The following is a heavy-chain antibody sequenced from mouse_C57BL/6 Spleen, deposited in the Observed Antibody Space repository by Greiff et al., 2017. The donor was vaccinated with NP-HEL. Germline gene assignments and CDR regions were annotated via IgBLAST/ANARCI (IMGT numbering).Heavy chain of an antibody. D-gene: IGHD1-1*01. CDR2: IWRGGST. Sequence: VQLQESGPGLVQPSQSLSITCTVSGFSLTSYGVHWVRQSPGKGLEWLGVIWRGGSTDYNAAFTSRLSITKDNSKSQVFFKMNSLQADDTAIYYCAKNGNYYGSSYDWYFDVWGTGTTVTVSS. V-gene: IGHV2-5*01. J-gene: IGHJ1*03. CDR3: AKNGNYYGSSYDWYFDV. CDR1: GFSLTSYG.